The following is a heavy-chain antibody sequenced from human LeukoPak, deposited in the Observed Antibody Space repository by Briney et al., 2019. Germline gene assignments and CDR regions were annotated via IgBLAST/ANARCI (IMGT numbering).Heavy chain of an antibody. Sequence: ASVTVSCKASGYTFNSYDISWVRLAPGQGREWMAWISTYNGNTNYALKVQGRATMTTDTSTSTAYMELRSLRSDDTAVYYCARVLRYDFWSAYYFDYWGQGTLVTVSS. D-gene: IGHD3-3*01. CDR1: GYTFNSYD. J-gene: IGHJ4*02. V-gene: IGHV1-18*01. CDR2: ISTYNGNT. CDR3: ARVLRYDFWSAYYFDY.